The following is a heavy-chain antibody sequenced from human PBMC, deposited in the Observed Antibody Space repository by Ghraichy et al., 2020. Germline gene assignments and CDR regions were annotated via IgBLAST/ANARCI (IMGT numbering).Heavy chain of an antibody. J-gene: IGHJ6*03. Sequence: GGSLRLSCAASGFTVSSNYMSWVRQAPGKGLEWVSVIYSGGSTYYADSVKGRFTISRDNSKNPLYLQMNSLRAEDTAVYYCATHHIAAAGTISHYYYYYYMDVWGKGTTVTVSS. CDR2: IYSGGST. CDR1: GFTVSSNY. CDR3: ATHHIAAAGTISHYYYYYYMDV. D-gene: IGHD6-13*01. V-gene: IGHV3-53*01.